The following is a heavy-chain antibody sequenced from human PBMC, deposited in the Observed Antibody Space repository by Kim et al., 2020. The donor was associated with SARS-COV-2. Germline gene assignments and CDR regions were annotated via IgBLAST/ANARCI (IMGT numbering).Heavy chain of an antibody. CDR3: ARAGGWYWFDP. D-gene: IGHD6-19*01. V-gene: IGHV4-59*13. CDR2: IYSSGRT. CDR1: GGSIGSYY. J-gene: IGHJ5*02. Sequence: SETLSLTCTVSGGSIGSYYWTWIRQPPGKGLQWIGYIYSSGRTNYNASLRSRITMSIDTSKNQFSLKLSSVTVADTAVYYCARAGGWYWFDPWGQGSLVT.